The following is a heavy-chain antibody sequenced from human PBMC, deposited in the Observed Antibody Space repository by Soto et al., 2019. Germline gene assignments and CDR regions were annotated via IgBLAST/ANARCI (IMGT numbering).Heavy chain of an antibody. CDR2: IYYSGST. V-gene: IGHV4-39*01. Sequence: PSETLSLTCTVSGGSISSSSYYLGWIRPPPGKGLEWIGSIYYSGSTYYNPSLKSRVTISVDTSKNQFSLKLSSVTAADTAVYYCARPYSCSGGSCPIDYWGQGTLVTVSS. CDR3: ARPYSCSGGSCPIDY. CDR1: GGSISSSSYY. D-gene: IGHD2-15*01. J-gene: IGHJ4*02.